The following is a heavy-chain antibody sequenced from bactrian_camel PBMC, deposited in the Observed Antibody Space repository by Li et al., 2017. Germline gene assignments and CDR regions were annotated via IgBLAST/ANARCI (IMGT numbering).Heavy chain of an antibody. CDR3: ANHNGAGGTWMFAY. D-gene: IGHD2*01. CDR2: IYSDGVNT. V-gene: IGHV3-2*01. CDR1: GSLFSSYY. Sequence: HVQLVESGGGLVQPGGSLRLSCAASGSLFSSYYMSWVRQAPGKGLEWVSSIYSDGVNTYYADSAKGRFTISRDNAKNTLYLQLNSLKTEDTAMYYCANHNGAGGTWMFAYWGQGTQVTVS. J-gene: IGHJ6*01.